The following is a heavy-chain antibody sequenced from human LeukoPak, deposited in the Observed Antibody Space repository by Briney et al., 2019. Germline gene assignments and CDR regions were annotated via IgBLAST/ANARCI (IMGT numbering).Heavy chain of an antibody. Sequence: SETLSLTCAVYGGSFSGYYWSWIRQPPGKGLEWIGEINRSGSTNYNPSLKSRVTISVDTSKNQFSLKLSSVTAADTAVYYCARGRIAPNWFDPWGQGTLVTVSS. J-gene: IGHJ5*02. CDR3: ARGRIAPNWFDP. D-gene: IGHD2-15*01. CDR1: GGSFSGYY. CDR2: INRSGST. V-gene: IGHV4-34*01.